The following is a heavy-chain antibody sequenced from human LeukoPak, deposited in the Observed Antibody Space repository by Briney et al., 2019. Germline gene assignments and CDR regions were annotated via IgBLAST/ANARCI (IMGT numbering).Heavy chain of an antibody. V-gene: IGHV1-69*13. CDR1: GGSFSSYA. CDR3: ARDRPYCGGDCHDY. CDR2: IIPIFGTA. D-gene: IGHD2-21*02. Sequence: ASVKVSCKASGGSFSSYAISWVRQAPGQWLEWMGGIIPIFGTANYAQKFQGRVTITADESTSTAYMELSSLRSEDTAVYYCARDRPYCGGDCHDYWGQGTLVTVSS. J-gene: IGHJ4*02.